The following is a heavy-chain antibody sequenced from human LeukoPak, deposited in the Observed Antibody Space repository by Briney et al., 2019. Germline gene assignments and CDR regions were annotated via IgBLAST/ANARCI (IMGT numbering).Heavy chain of an antibody. CDR2: INSDGSNT. Sequence: GGSLRLSCTASGFTFSSYWMHWVRQAPGKGLVWVSRINSDGSNTKYADSVKGRFTISRDIAKNTLYLQMNSLRAEDTAVYFCARTRGTTRNPSDSWGQGTVVTVSS. D-gene: IGHD1-1*01. J-gene: IGHJ3*01. CDR3: ARTRGTTRNPSDS. CDR1: GFTFSSYW. V-gene: IGHV3-74*01.